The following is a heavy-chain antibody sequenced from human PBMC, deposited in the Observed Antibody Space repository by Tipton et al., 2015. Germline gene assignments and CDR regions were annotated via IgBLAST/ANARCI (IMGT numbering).Heavy chain of an antibody. Sequence: GLVKPSETLSLTCTVSGDSINSYYWSWIRQPPGKGLEWIANIYYSGSTNYNPSLKSRVTISIDTSKNQFSLKLSSVTAADTAVYYCATSGRVYDFVWGRYRSPEGHYFDHWGQGTLVTVSS. CDR2: IYYSGST. CDR3: ATSGRVYDFVWGRYRSPEGHYFDH. CDR1: GDSINSYY. D-gene: IGHD3-16*02. J-gene: IGHJ4*02. V-gene: IGHV4-59*12.